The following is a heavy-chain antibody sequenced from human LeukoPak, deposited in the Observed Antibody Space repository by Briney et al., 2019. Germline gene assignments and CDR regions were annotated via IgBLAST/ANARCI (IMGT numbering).Heavy chain of an antibody. CDR3: ARDSYYYGSGSYPRY. CDR2: IYTSGST. J-gene: IGHJ4*02. V-gene: IGHV4-4*07. Sequence: SETLSLTCTVPGGSISSYYWRWIRQPAGKGLEWIGRIYTSGSTNYNPSLKSRVTMSVDTSKNQFSLKLSSVTAADTAVYYCARDSYYYGSGSYPRYWGQGTLVTVSS. CDR1: GGSISSYY. D-gene: IGHD3-10*01.